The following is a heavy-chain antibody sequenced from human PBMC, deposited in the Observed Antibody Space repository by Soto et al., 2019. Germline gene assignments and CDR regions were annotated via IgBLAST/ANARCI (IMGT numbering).Heavy chain of an antibody. Sequence: GGSLRLSCAASGFTFSSYSMNWVRQAPGKGLEWVSYISSSSSTIYYADSVKGRFTISRDNAKNSLYLQMNSLRDEDTAVYYCARNRAGSYYGGLFSSWRQGTLVTVSS. CDR1: GFTFSSYS. D-gene: IGHD3-10*01. V-gene: IGHV3-48*02. J-gene: IGHJ4*02. CDR2: ISSSSSTI. CDR3: ARNRAGSYYGGLFSS.